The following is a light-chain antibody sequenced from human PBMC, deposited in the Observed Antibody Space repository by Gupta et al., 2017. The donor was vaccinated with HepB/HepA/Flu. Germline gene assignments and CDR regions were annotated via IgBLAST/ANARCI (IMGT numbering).Light chain of an antibody. V-gene: IGKV1-12*01. CDR2: AAS. J-gene: IGKJ2*01. CDR1: QGISSW. Sequence: DIQMTQSPSSVSASVGDRVTIPCRASQGISSWLAWYQQKPGKAPKLLIYAASSLQSGAPSRFSGSGCCTDVTLTISSRQPEDFATDYCRQANSSPLTFGQGTKLEIK. CDR3: RQANSSPLT.